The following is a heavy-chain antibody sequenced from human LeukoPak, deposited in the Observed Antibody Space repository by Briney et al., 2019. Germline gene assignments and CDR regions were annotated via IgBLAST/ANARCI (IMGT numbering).Heavy chain of an antibody. CDR2: IYSGGGT. D-gene: IGHD1/OR15-1a*01. CDR3: ARSNCNSCYLGVWYYFDY. V-gene: IGHV3-53*01. Sequence: GGSLRLSCAASEFTVSSNYMSWVRQAPGKGLEWVSTIYSGGGTYYADSVKGRFTISRDKSKNTLYLQMNSLRAEDTAVYYCARSNCNSCYLGVWYYFDYWGQGTLVTVSS. CDR1: EFTVSSNY. J-gene: IGHJ4*02.